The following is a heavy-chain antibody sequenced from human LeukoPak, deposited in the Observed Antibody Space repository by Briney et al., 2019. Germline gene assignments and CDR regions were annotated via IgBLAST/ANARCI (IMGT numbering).Heavy chain of an antibody. D-gene: IGHD5-12*01. J-gene: IGHJ4*02. V-gene: IGHV3-21*01. CDR3: ARDLPWSGNDHVN. Sequence: PGGSLRLSCAASGFTFSSYSMNWVRQAPGKGLEWVSSISSSSSYIYYADSVKGRFTISRDNAKNSLYLQMNSLRVEDTAVYYCARDLPWSGNDHVNWGQGTLVTVSS. CDR1: GFTFSSYS. CDR2: ISSSSSYI.